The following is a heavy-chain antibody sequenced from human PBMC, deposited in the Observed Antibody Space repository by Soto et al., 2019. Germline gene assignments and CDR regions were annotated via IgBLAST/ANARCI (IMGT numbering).Heavy chain of an antibody. CDR3: ARAFTAALSYWYFDL. Sequence: QVQLQESGPGLVKPSQTLSLTCTVSGGSISSGGYYWSWIRQHPGKGLEWIGYIYYSGSTYYNPSLKSRVTIAVDTSKNQFSLKLSSVTAADTAVYYCARAFTAALSYWYFDLWGRGTLVTVSS. V-gene: IGHV4-31*03. D-gene: IGHD6-13*01. J-gene: IGHJ2*01. CDR2: IYYSGST. CDR1: GGSISSGGYY.